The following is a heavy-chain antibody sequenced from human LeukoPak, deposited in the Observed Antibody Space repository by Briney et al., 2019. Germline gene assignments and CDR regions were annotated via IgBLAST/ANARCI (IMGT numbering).Heavy chain of an antibody. CDR1: GGSISSYY. J-gene: IGHJ6*02. V-gene: IGHV4-59*01. CDR3: ARDQTYYDILTGYYYYYGMDV. CDR2: IYYSGST. D-gene: IGHD3-9*01. Sequence: SETLSLTCTVSGGSISSYYWSWIRQPPGKGLEWIGYIYYSGSTNYNPSLKSRVTISVDTSKNQFSLKLSSVTAADMAVYYYARDQTYYDILTGYYYYYGMDVWGQGTTVTVSS.